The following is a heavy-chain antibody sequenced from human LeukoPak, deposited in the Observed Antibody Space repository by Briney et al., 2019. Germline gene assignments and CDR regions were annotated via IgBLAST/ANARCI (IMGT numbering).Heavy chain of an antibody. CDR1: GGSISSYY. D-gene: IGHD3-10*01. V-gene: IGHV4-34*01. Sequence: SETLCLTCTVSGGSISSYYWSWIRQPPGKGLEWIGEINHSGSTNYNPSLKSRVTISVDTSKNQFSLKLSSVTAADTAVYYCARHRGWFDPWGQGTLVTVSS. CDR2: INHSGST. CDR3: ARHRGWFDP. J-gene: IGHJ5*02.